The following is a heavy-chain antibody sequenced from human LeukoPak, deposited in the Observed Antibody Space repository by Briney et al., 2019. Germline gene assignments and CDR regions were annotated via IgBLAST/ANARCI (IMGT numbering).Heavy chain of an antibody. V-gene: IGHV1-69*04. CDR2: IIPILGIA. CDR1: GGTFSSYA. D-gene: IGHD6-13*01. Sequence: GASVKVSCKASGGTFSSYAISWVRQAPGQGLGWMGRIIPILGIANYAQKFQGRVTITADKSTSTAYMELSSLRSEDTAVYYCASNPIDHYSSSWYYFDYWGQGTLVTVSS. CDR3: ASNPIDHYSSSWYYFDY. J-gene: IGHJ4*02.